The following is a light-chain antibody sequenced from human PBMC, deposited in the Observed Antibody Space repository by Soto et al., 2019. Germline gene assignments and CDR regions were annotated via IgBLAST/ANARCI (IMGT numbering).Light chain of an antibody. CDR3: QQSYSTPRT. Sequence: DIQMTQSPSSLSASVGDRVTITCRASQSISSYLNWYQQKPGKAPKLLIYAASSLQSGVPSRFSGSGSGTAFTLTISSLQPEEFATYYCQQSYSTPRTFGQGTKVEIK. V-gene: IGKV1-39*01. J-gene: IGKJ1*01. CDR2: AAS. CDR1: QSISSY.